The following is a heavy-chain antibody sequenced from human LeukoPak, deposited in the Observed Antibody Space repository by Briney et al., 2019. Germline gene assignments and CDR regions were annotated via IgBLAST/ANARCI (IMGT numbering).Heavy chain of an antibody. CDR2: INHSGGV. Sequence: SETLSLTCAAYGGSFTGYYWSWIRQPPGKGLEWIGEINHSGGVNYNPSLKTRVTISVDTSKNQFSLKLNSVTAADTAVYYCARGDYPGSGSYYNGWGQGTLVTVSS. J-gene: IGHJ4*02. CDR1: GGSFTGYY. CDR3: ARGDYPGSGSYYNG. D-gene: IGHD3-10*01. V-gene: IGHV4-34*01.